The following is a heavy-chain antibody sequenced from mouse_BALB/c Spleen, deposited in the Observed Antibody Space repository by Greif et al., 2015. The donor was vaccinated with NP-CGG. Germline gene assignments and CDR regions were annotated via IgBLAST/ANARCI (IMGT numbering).Heavy chain of an antibody. V-gene: IGHV5-6-5*01. CDR1: GFTFSSYA. Sequence: EVKVVESGGGLVKPGGSLKLSCAASGFTFSSYAMSWVRQTPEKRLEWVASISSGGSTYYPDSVKGRFTISRDNARNILYLQMSSLRSEDTAMYYCARGGWLGNFDYWGQGTTLTVSS. CDR2: ISSGGST. D-gene: IGHD1-1*02. J-gene: IGHJ2*01. CDR3: ARGGWLGNFDY.